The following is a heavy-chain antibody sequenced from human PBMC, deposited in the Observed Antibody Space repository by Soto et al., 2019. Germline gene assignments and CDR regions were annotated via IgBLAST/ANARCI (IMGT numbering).Heavy chain of an antibody. CDR3: ARTVGAAYYFDF. CDR2: IYTSGST. Sequence: PSETLSLTCNVSGDSMTKYYWSWIRQPAGKGLEWIGRIYTSGSTNYNPSLKSRVTMSIGTSNNHFSLNLKSVTAADTAVYYCARTVGAAYYFDFWGQGALVTVSS. CDR1: GDSMTKYY. J-gene: IGHJ4*02. D-gene: IGHD1-26*01. V-gene: IGHV4-4*07.